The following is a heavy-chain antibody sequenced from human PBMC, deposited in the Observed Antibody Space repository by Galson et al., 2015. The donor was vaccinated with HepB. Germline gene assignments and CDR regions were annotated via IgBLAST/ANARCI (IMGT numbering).Heavy chain of an antibody. CDR1: GFIFSNYC. CDR3: ARRVGRRPPFHF. D-gene: IGHD2-15*01. V-gene: IGHV3-7*01. Sequence: SLRLSCAASGFIFSNYCMSWVRQAPGGGLEWVAKIGHAGGDKDYVDSAKERITISRDNSKNSLYLEMNSLRAEDTAVYYCARRVGRRPPFHFWGQGTLVTVSS. J-gene: IGHJ4*02. CDR2: IGHAGGDK.